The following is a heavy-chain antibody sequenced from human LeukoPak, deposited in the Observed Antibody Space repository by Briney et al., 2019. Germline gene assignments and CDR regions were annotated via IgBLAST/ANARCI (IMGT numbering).Heavy chain of an antibody. Sequence: GGSLRLSCAASGCTFSNYNMNWVRQAPGKGLEWVSSISSVSSYIYYADSVKGRFTISRDNAKNSLYLQMNSLRAEDTAVYYCARDGSSLKYYYYYMDVWGKGTTVTVSS. J-gene: IGHJ6*03. V-gene: IGHV3-21*01. CDR2: ISSVSSYI. CDR1: GCTFSNYN. D-gene: IGHD6-13*01. CDR3: ARDGSSLKYYYYYMDV.